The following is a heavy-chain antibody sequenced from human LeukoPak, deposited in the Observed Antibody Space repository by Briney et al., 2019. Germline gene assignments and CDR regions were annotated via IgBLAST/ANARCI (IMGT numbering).Heavy chain of an antibody. Sequence: GGSLRLSCAASGFTISDYYMDWIRQAPGKGLEWVSSISSSSYIYYADSVKGRFTISRDNAKNSLYLQMNSLRAEDTAVYYCARDLGATKDYWGQGTLVTVSS. V-gene: IGHV3-69-1*01. CDR1: GFTISDYY. CDR3: ARDLGATKDY. CDR2: ISSSSYI. D-gene: IGHD1-26*01. J-gene: IGHJ4*02.